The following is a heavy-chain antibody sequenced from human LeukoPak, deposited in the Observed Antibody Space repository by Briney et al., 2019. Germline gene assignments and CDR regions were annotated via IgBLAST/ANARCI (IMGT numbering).Heavy chain of an antibody. Sequence: ASVKVSCKASGYTFTSYDINWVRQATGQGLEWMGWMNPNSGNTGYAQKFQGRVTMTRNTSISTAYMELSSLRSEDTAVYYCATRVSGRYVTLNGNEEDFWAQGTLVTVPS. J-gene: IGHJ4*02. CDR2: MNPNSGNT. CDR3: ATRVSGRYVTLNGNEEDF. CDR1: GYTFTSYD. V-gene: IGHV1-8*01. D-gene: IGHD1-1*01.